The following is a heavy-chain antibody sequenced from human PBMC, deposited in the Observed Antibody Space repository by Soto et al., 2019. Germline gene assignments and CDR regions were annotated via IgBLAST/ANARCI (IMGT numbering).Heavy chain of an antibody. J-gene: IGHJ4*02. CDR2: INAGNGNT. Sequence: QVQLVQSGAEVKKPGASVKVSCKASGYTFTSYAMHWVRQAPGQRLEWMGWINAGNGNTKYSQKFQGRVTITRDTSASTAYMELSSLRSEDTAVYYCARGLYDRPRGAYFDYWGQGTLVTVSS. CDR1: GYTFTSYA. CDR3: ARGLYDRPRGAYFDY. D-gene: IGHD3-22*01. V-gene: IGHV1-3*01.